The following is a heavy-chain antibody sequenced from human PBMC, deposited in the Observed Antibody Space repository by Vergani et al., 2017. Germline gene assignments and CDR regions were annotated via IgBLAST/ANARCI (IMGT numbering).Heavy chain of an antibody. V-gene: IGHV3-23*01. CDR2: ISGSGGST. CDR1: GFTFSSYA. Sequence: EVQLLESGGGLVQPGGSLRLSCAASGFTFSSYAMSWVRQAPGKGLEWVSAISGSGGSTYYADSVKGRFTISRDNSKNTLYLQMNSLRAEDTAVYYCVKDHMGASFVGTNHNDYWGQGTLVTVSS. D-gene: IGHD1-26*01. CDR3: VKDHMGASFVGTNHNDY. J-gene: IGHJ4*02.